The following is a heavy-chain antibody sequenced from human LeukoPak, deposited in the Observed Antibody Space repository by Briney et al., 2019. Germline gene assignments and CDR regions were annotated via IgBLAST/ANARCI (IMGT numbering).Heavy chain of an antibody. CDR3: AKDISFPAARRDREMALGGFDY. J-gene: IGHJ4*02. D-gene: IGHD2-2*01. CDR2: ISWDGGST. CDR1: GFTFDDYA. V-gene: IGHV3-43D*04. Sequence: GGSLRLSCAASGFTFDDYAMHWVRQAPGKGLEWVSLISWDGGSTYYAGSVKGRFTISRDNSKNSLYLQMNSLRAEDTALYYCAKDISFPAARRDREMALGGFDYWGQGTLVTVSS.